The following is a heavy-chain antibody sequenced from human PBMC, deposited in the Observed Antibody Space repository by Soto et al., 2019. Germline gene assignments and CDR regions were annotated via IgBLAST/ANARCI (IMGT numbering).Heavy chain of an antibody. D-gene: IGHD5-12*01. CDR2: ISAYTGDT. J-gene: IGHJ4*02. Sequence: QVQLVQSGAEVKKPGASVKVSCKASGYTFTSYGVTWVRQAPGQGLEWMGWISAYTGDTNYAQKLQGTVTMTTDTSTSTAYMELRRLRSDDTAVYYCARGSWLRGDYFDWWGQGTLVTVSS. CDR1: GYTFTSYG. CDR3: ARGSWLRGDYFDW. V-gene: IGHV1-18*04.